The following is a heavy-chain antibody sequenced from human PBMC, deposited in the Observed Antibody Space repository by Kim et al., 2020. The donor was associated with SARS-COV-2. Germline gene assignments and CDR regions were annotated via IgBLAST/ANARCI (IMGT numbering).Heavy chain of an antibody. CDR1: GFTFRSYA. CDR2: AGTGDDT. Sequence: GGSLRLSCAASGFTFRSYAMNWVRQAPGKGLEWVSTAGTGDDTFYADSVKGRFTVSRDNSKNMVFLQMNSLRVEDTAMYYCAKYFASRRSRSFDPWGQGTLVTVSS. D-gene: IGHD2-21*01. CDR3: AKYFASRRSRSFDP. V-gene: IGHV3-23*01. J-gene: IGHJ5*02.